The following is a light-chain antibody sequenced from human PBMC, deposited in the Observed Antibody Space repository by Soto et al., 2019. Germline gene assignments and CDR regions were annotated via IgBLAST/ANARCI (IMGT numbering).Light chain of an antibody. J-gene: IGKJ5*01. CDR2: GTS. V-gene: IGKV3-20*01. Sequence: EIVLTQSPATLSLSPGERATLSCMASQSISYSLAWYQQKPGQAPRLLIYGTSSRATGIPDRFSGSGSGTDFTLTISRLEPEDFAVYYCQQYGNSPITFGQGTRLEIK. CDR3: QQYGNSPIT. CDR1: QSISYS.